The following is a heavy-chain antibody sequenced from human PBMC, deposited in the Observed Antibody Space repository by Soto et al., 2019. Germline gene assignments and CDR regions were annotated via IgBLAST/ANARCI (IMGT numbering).Heavy chain of an antibody. Sequence: QVQLVQSGAEVKKPGSSVKVSCKASGGTFSSYTISWVRQAPGQGLEWMGRIIPILGIANYAQKLQGRVTITADKPTSTAYMELSSLRSEDTAVYYCAREGLPSSVDYWGQGTLVTVSS. D-gene: IGHD6-6*01. CDR3: AREGLPSSVDY. V-gene: IGHV1-69*08. CDR2: IIPILGIA. J-gene: IGHJ4*02. CDR1: GGTFSSYT.